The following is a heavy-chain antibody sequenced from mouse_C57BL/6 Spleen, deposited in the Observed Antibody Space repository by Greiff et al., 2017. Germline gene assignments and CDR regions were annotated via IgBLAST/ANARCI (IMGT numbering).Heavy chain of an antibody. CDR2: LDPETGGT. CDR1: GYTFTDYE. Sequence: QVQLQQSGAELVRPGASVTLSCKASGYTFTDYEMHWVKQTPVHGLEWIGALDPETGGTAYNQKFKGKAILTADKSSSTAYMELRSLTSEDSAVYYCTRWRAYYDYFDYWGQGTTLTVSS. V-gene: IGHV1-15*01. CDR3: TRWRAYYDYFDY. J-gene: IGHJ2*01. D-gene: IGHD2-4*01.